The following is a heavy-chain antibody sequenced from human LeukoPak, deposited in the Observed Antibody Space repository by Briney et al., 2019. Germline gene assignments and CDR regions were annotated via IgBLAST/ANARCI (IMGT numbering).Heavy chain of an antibody. J-gene: IGHJ4*02. CDR2: MYHSGST. V-gene: IGHV4-39*01. D-gene: IGHD2-2*01. Sequence: PSETLSLTCTVSGGSISSRSYYWGWIRQPPGKGLEWIGSMYHSGSTYYNPSLKSRVTISVDTSKNQFSLKLSSVTAADTAVYYCASKYCSSTSCAIGLVDYWGQGTLVTVSS. CDR3: ASKYCSSTSCAIGLVDY. CDR1: GGSISSRSYY.